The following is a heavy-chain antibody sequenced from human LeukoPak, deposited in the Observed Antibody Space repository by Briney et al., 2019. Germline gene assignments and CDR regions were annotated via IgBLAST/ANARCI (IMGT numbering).Heavy chain of an antibody. Sequence: PSETLSLICTVSGGSISTYYWSWIRQPPGKGLEWIGYIYYSGSTNYNPSLKSRVPISVDTSKNQFSLKLGSVPAADTAVYYCARRMDDAFDNWGQGTMVTVSS. CDR1: GGSISTYY. D-gene: IGHD2-8*01. V-gene: IGHV4-59*01. CDR3: ARRMDDAFDN. J-gene: IGHJ3*02. CDR2: IYYSGST.